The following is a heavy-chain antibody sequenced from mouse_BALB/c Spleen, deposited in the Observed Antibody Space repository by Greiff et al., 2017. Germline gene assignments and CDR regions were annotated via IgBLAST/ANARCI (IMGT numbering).Heavy chain of an antibody. D-gene: IGHD1-1*01. CDR1: GFTFSDYY. CDR3: AREDYYGSSPY. V-gene: IGHV5-4*02. Sequence: EVKLVESGGGLVKPGGSLKLSCAASGFTFSDYYMYWVRQTPEKRLEWVATISDGGSYTYYPDSVKGRFTISRDNAKNNLYLQMSSLKSEDTAMYYCAREDYYGSSPYWGQGTSVTVSS. CDR2: ISDGGSYT. J-gene: IGHJ4*01.